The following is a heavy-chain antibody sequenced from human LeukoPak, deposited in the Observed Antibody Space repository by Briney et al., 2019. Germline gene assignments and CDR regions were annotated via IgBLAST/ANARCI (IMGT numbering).Heavy chain of an antibody. J-gene: IGHJ4*02. Sequence: ASVKVSCKASGYTFTSSGISWVRQAPGQGLEWMGWIRGSNGDTNYAQSLQGRVTATTDTSTSTAYMELWSLRSDDTAVYYCVRDAGYGDYGPDYWGQGTLVTVSS. CDR2: IRGSNGDT. CDR3: VRDAGYGDYGPDY. D-gene: IGHD4-17*01. CDR1: GYTFTSSG. V-gene: IGHV1-18*01.